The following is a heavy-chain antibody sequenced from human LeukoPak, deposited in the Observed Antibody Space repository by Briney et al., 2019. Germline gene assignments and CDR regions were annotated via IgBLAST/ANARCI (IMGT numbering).Heavy chain of an antibody. D-gene: IGHD3-16*01. V-gene: IGHV3-72*01. CDR2: SRNKANSYTT. Sequence: PGGSLRLSCAGSGFIFSDYYVDWVRQAPGKGLEWVGRSRNKANSYTTEYAASVKGRFTISRDESQSSLYLQMNGLKVEDTAVYFCVRCHTGTRLYYFDYWGQGTLVTVSS. CDR1: GFIFSDYY. CDR3: VRCHTGTRLYYFDY. J-gene: IGHJ4*02.